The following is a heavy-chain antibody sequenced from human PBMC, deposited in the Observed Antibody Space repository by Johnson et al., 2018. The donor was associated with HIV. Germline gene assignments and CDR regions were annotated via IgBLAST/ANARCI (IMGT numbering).Heavy chain of an antibody. CDR1: GFTFCSYG. D-gene: IGHD1-26*01. CDR2: IRYAGDNH. V-gene: IGHV3-30*02. CDR3: ARVWRGSYYSNAFDI. Sequence: QVTLVESGGGVVQPVGSLRLSCAASGFTFCSYGMHWVRQAPGQGLEWVAFIRYAGDNHYYVDSVKGGFTISRDDAKNSLYLQMNRLRAEDTALYYCARVWRGSYYSNAFDIWGQGTMVTVSS. J-gene: IGHJ3*02.